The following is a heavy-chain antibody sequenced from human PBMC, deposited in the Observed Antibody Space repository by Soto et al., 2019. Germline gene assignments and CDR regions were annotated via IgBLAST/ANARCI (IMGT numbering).Heavy chain of an antibody. CDR3: ARGVSAGVDY. CDR1: GYSFTSLD. V-gene: IGHV1-8*01. CDR2: MEPSTGRT. Sequence: QVQLVQSGAEVREPGASVKVSCKASGYSFTSLDINWVRQTAGQGLEWMGWMEPSTGRTGYAQKLQGRVNMTRDTSINTAYMELTTLTSDDTAFYYCARGVSAGVDYWGQGTLVTVSS. D-gene: IGHD1-26*01. J-gene: IGHJ4*02.